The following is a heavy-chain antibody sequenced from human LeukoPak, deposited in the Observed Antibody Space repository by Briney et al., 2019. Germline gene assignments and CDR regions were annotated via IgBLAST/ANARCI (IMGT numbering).Heavy chain of an antibody. Sequence: SVKVSCKASGGTFSSYAISWVRQAPGQGLEWMGGIIPIFGTANYAQKFQGRVTITADESTSTAYMELSSLRSEDTAVYYCARDHALVGATGVCDYWGQGTLVTVSS. J-gene: IGHJ4*02. D-gene: IGHD1-26*01. CDR3: ARDHALVGATGVCDY. V-gene: IGHV1-69*13. CDR2: IIPIFGTA. CDR1: GGTFSSYA.